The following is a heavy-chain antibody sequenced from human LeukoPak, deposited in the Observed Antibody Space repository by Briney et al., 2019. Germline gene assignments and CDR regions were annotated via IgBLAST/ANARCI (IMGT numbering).Heavy chain of an antibody. Sequence: GASVKVSCKASGYTFTSYGISWVRQAPGQGLEWMGWISAYNGNTNYAQKLQGRVTMTRDTSISTAYMELSRLRSDDTAVYYCARDGGVVPAAMIENYWGQGTLVTVSS. CDR3: ARDGGVVPAAMIENY. CDR2: ISAYNGNT. J-gene: IGHJ4*02. CDR1: GYTFTSYG. V-gene: IGHV1-18*01. D-gene: IGHD2-2*01.